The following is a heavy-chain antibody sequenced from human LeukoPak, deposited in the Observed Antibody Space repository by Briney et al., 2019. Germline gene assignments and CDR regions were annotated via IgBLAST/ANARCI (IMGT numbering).Heavy chain of an antibody. J-gene: IGHJ4*02. D-gene: IGHD6-19*01. CDR1: GFTFSSYW. CDR3: ARGSTQYSSGWYGLDY. CDR2: VNSDGSST. V-gene: IGHV3-74*01. Sequence: PGGSLRLSCAASGFTFSSYWMHWVRQAPGKGLVWVSRVNSDGSSTTYADSVQGRFTISRDNAKNTLYLQMNSLRAQSTAVYYCARGSTQYSSGWYGLDYRGQGTLVTVSS.